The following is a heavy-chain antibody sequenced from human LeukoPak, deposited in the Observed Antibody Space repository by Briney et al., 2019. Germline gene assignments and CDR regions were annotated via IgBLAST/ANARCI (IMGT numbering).Heavy chain of an antibody. D-gene: IGHD1-7*01. V-gene: IGHV4-39*01. CDR1: GGSISSSNYY. J-gene: IGHJ5*02. CDR2: IYYSGST. CDR3: ASRGLELRSWFDP. Sequence: PSETLSLTCTVSGGSISSSNYYWGWIRQPPGKGLEWIGSIYYSGSTYYNPSLKSRVTISVDTSKNQFSLKLSSVTAADTAVYYCASRGLELRSWFDPWGQGTLVTVSS.